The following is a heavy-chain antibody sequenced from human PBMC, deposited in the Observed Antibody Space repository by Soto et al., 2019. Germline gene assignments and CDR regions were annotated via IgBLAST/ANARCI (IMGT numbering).Heavy chain of an antibody. J-gene: IGHJ3*02. Sequence: ASVKVSCKASGYTFTSYDINWVRQATGQGLEWMGWMNPNSGNTGYAQKFQGRVTMTRNTSISTAYMELSSLRSEDTAVYYCARCIAVAGTSAFDIWGQGTMVTVSS. CDR3: ARCIAVAGTSAFDI. CDR1: GYTFTSYD. CDR2: MNPNSGNT. V-gene: IGHV1-8*01. D-gene: IGHD6-19*01.